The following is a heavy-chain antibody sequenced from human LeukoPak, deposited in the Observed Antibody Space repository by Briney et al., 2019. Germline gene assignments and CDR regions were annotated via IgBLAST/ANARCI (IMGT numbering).Heavy chain of an antibody. J-gene: IGHJ5*02. Sequence: PSETLSLTCAVYGGSFSGYYWSWIRQPPGKGLEWIGEINHSGSTNYNPSLKSRVTISVDTSKNQFSLKLSSVTAADTAVYYCARVRVPAAMLSWFDPWGQGTLVTVSS. CDR2: INHSGST. CDR1: GGSFSGYY. D-gene: IGHD2-2*01. V-gene: IGHV4-34*01. CDR3: ARVRVPAAMLSWFDP.